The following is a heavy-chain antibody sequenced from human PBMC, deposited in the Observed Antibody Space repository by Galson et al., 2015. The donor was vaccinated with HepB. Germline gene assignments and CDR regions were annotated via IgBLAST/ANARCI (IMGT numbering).Heavy chain of an antibody. V-gene: IGHV3-7*01. CDR2: IKQDGNKE. Sequence: SLRLSCAASGFTFSDYWMGWVRQTPGKGLEWVANIKQDGNKEYFVDSVKGRFTISRDNAKNSLSLQMNSLRVEDTAVYYCARDIGRFDYWGQGTLVTVS. J-gene: IGHJ4*02. D-gene: IGHD3-16*01. CDR1: GFTFSDYW. CDR3: ARDIGRFDY.